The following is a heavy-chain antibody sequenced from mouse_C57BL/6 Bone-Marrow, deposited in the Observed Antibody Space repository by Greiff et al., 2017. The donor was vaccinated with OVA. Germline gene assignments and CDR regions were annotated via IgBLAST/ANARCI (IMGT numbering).Heavy chain of an antibody. J-gene: IGHJ4*01. CDR2: ISSGGSYS. CDR1: GFTFSSYG. CDR3: AREKSYDRGYYYAMDY. V-gene: IGHV5-6*02. Sequence: DVKLVESGGDLVKPGGSLKLSCAASGFTFSSYGMSWVRQTPDKRLEWVATISSGGSYSSSPYRVSGRFTFSRDNAKNTLYLQMSSLKSEDAAMYYCAREKSYDRGYYYAMDYWGQGTSVTVSS. D-gene: IGHD2-12*01.